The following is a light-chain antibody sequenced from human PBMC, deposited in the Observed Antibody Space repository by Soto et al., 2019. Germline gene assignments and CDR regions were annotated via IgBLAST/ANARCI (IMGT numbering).Light chain of an antibody. V-gene: IGLV2-14*01. J-gene: IGLJ2*01. Sequence: QSALIQPASVSASPGQSITISCTGTSRDVGSYNYVSWYQVVPGKAPKLIIFEVSTRPSGVPDRFSGSKSGNAASLVISGLQPEDEADYFCSSYSKSSSVLFGGGTKLTVL. CDR2: EVS. CDR3: SSYSKSSSVL. CDR1: SRDVGSYNY.